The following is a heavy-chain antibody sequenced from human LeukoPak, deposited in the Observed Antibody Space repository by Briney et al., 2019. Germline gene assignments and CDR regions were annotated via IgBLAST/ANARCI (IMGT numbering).Heavy chain of an antibody. CDR3: AREGYCSGGSCYTPPFDY. Sequence: ASVKVSCKASGYTFTSYGISWVRQAPGQGLEWMGWISAHNGNTNYAQKLQGRVTMTTDTSTSTAYMELRSLRSDDTAVYYCAREGYCSGGSCYTPPFDYWGQGTLVTVSS. V-gene: IGHV1-18*04. J-gene: IGHJ4*02. CDR2: ISAHNGNT. CDR1: GYTFTSYG. D-gene: IGHD2-15*01.